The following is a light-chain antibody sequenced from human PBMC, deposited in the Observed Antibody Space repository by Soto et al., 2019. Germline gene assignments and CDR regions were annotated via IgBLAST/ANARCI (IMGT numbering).Light chain of an antibody. V-gene: IGKV1-5*03. CDR2: KAS. Sequence: DIQMTQSPSTLSASVGDRVTITCRASQSIDSWLAWYQQKPGRAPNLLIYKASTLEVGVPSRFSGTGSGTEFTLTIISLQPDDFATYYCRQYRSYWTFGLGTKVEIK. CDR3: RQYRSYWT. CDR1: QSIDSW. J-gene: IGKJ1*01.